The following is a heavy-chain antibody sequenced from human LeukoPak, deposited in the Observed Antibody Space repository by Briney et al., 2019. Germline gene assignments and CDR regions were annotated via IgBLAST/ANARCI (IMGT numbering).Heavy chain of an antibody. Sequence: SETRSLTCNLSGVSITSSSYYWGWVRPTPGKSLEWFGSIYYIVLVSLFFTGSTYSNPSLKSRLTISIGTSSNHHSLNLRSVTAADTAVYCCVVNEYVLGKYASHFDYWGQGRLVTVSS. CDR1: GVSITSSSYY. CDR2: IYYIVLVSLFFTGST. V-gene: IGHV4-39*02. J-gene: IGHJ4*02. D-gene: IGHD3-16*01. CDR3: VVNEYVLGKYASHFDY.